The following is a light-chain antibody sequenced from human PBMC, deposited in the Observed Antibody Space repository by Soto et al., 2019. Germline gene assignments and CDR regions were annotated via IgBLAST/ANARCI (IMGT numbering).Light chain of an antibody. J-gene: IGKJ1*01. Sequence: IQMTQSPSTLSSSVGDTVTVTCRASQSVSGWLAWYQQKPGEAPKLLIYDASALPRGVPSRFRGSGSGTKFTLTISSLQPDDFETYYCQHYNSYSEAFGQGTKVDIK. V-gene: IGKV1-5*01. CDR1: QSVSGW. CDR3: QHYNSYSEA. CDR2: DAS.